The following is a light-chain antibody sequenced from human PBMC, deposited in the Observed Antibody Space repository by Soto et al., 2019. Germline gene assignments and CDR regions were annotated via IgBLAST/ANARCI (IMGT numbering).Light chain of an antibody. V-gene: IGLV2-23*02. CDR3: CSYAGNSTFV. Sequence: QSVLTQPASVSGSPGQSITISCTGTSTNLANYNLVSWYQQYPGKAPKLIIYEVNKRPSGFSNRFSGAKSGNTASLTISGLQAEDEADYYCCSYAGNSTFVFGTGTTVTVL. CDR2: EVN. J-gene: IGLJ1*01. CDR1: STNLANYNL.